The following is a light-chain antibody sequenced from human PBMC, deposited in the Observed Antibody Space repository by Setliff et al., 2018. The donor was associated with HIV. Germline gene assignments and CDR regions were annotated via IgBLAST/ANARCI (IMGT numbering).Light chain of an antibody. Sequence: QSVLTQPASVSGSPGQSITISCTGTSSDVGGYNYVSWYQQHPGKAPKLMIYDVSNRPSGVSNRSSGSKSGNTASLTISGLQAEDEADYYCSSYTSSSTDGFGTGTKVTVL. CDR3: SSYTSSSTDG. J-gene: IGLJ1*01. CDR2: DVS. V-gene: IGLV2-14*03. CDR1: SSDVGGYNY.